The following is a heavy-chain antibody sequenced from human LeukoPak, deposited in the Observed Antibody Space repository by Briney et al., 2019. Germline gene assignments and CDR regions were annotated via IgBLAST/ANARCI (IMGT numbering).Heavy chain of an antibody. CDR3: AKYPTMTTVTIEIDY. V-gene: IGHV3-23*01. D-gene: IGHD4-17*01. CDR1: GFTFSSYA. CDR2: ISGSGGST. J-gene: IGHJ4*02. Sequence: GALRLSCAASGFTFSSYAMSLVRQAPGKGLEWVSAISGSGGSTYYADSVKGRFTISRDNSKNTLYLQMNSLRAEDTAVYYCAKYPTMTTVTIEIDYWGQGTLVTVSS.